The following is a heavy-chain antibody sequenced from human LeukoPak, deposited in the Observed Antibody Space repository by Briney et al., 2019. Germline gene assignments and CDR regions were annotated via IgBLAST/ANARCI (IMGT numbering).Heavy chain of an antibody. J-gene: IGHJ3*02. CDR3: ARPPGRTGAFDI. Sequence: GGSLRLSCAASGFTFSSYGMHWVRQAPGKGLEWVAFIRYDGSNKYYADSVKGRFTISRDNSKNTLYLQMNSLRAEDTAVYYCARPPGRTGAFDIWGQGTMVTVSS. CDR2: IRYDGSNK. V-gene: IGHV3-30*02. CDR1: GFTFSSYG. D-gene: IGHD1-14*01.